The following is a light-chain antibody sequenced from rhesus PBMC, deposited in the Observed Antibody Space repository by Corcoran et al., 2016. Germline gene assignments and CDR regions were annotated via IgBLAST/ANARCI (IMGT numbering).Light chain of an antibody. CDR1: QGMSRY. Sequence: DIQMSQSPSSLSASVGDRVTITRRASQGMSRYLNWYQQKPGKAHKLLIYRATKWQNGVPSRFSGSRSWTDFTLTISGLQSEDFATYYFQQYTISPWTFGQGTKVEIK. CDR3: QQYTISPWT. V-gene: IGKV1-32*04. CDR2: RAT. J-gene: IGKJ1*01.